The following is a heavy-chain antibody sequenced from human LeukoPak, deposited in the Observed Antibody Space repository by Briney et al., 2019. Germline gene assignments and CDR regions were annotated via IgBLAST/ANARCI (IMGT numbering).Heavy chain of an antibody. CDR3: ARADRSGSSGY. CDR1: GGSISSGGYY. CDR2: IYYSGST. V-gene: IGHV4-31*03. J-gene: IGHJ4*02. D-gene: IGHD1-26*01. Sequence: SQTLSLTCTVSGGSISSGGYYWRWIRQHPGKGLEWIGYIYYSGSTYYNPSLKSRVTISVDTSKNQFSLKLSSVTAADTAVYYCARADRSGSSGYWGQGTLVTVSS.